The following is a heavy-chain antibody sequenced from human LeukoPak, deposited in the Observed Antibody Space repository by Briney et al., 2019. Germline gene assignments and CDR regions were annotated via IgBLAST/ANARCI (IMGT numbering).Heavy chain of an antibody. CDR1: GFTFSSYG. J-gene: IGHJ4*02. Sequence: GGSLRLSCAASGFTFSSYGMSWVRQAPGKGLEWVSSISGSSGGTYYADSVKGRFTISRDNSKDTLYLQMNSLRAKDTAVYYCAKEGRGNAVDYWGQGTLVTVSS. V-gene: IGHV3-23*01. CDR3: AKEGRGNAVDY. CDR2: ISGSSGGT. D-gene: IGHD1-1*01.